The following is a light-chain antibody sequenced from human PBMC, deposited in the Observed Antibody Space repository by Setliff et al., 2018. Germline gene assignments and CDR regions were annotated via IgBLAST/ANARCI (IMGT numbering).Light chain of an antibody. CDR1: QSVSRY. Sequence: SPATLSLSPGERATLSCRASQSVSRYLAWYQQKPGQAPRLLIYDASNRATGIPARFSGSGSGTDFTLTISSLEPEDFAVYYCQQRSSWPSITFGQGTRLEIK. J-gene: IGKJ5*01. CDR3: QQRSSWPSIT. CDR2: DAS. V-gene: IGKV3-11*01.